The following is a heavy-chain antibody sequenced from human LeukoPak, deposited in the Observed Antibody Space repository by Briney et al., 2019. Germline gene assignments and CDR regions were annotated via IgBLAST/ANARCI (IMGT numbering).Heavy chain of an antibody. CDR1: GYSISSGYY. V-gene: IGHV4-38-2*02. CDR2: ISHRGST. Sequence: PSETLSLTCTVSGYSISSGYYWGWIRQPPGKGLEWIGSISHRGSTYYNPSLKSRVTISLDTSKNQFSLKLSSVTAADTAVYYCARVTVTTPDAFDIWGQGTMVTVSS. J-gene: IGHJ3*02. D-gene: IGHD4-17*01. CDR3: ARVTVTTPDAFDI.